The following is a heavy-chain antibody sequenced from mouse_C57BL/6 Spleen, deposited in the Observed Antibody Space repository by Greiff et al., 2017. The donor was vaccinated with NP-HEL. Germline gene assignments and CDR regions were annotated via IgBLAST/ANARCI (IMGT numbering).Heavy chain of an antibody. V-gene: IGHV5-4*01. J-gene: IGHJ3*01. CDR2: ISDGGSYT. D-gene: IGHD2-4*01. Sequence: VQLKESGGGLVKPGGSLKLSCAASGFTFSSYAMSWVRQTPEKRLEWVATISDGGSYTYYPDNVKGRFTISIDNAKNNLYLQMSHLKSEDTAMYYCASYDYGFAYWGQGTLVTVSA. CDR1: GFTFSSYA. CDR3: ASYDYGFAY.